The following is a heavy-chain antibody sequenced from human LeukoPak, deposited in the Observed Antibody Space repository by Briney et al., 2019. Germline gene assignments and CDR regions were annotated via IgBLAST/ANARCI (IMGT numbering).Heavy chain of an antibody. Sequence: AGGSLRLSCAASGFTVSSNYLSWVRQAPGKGLEWVPVIYSGGSTYYADSVKGRFTISRDNSKNTLYLQMNSLRAEDTAVYYCASGKYSSSWGSLDYWGQGTLVTVSS. J-gene: IGHJ4*02. CDR3: ASGKYSSSWGSLDY. CDR1: GFTVSSNY. D-gene: IGHD6-13*01. V-gene: IGHV3-53*01. CDR2: IYSGGST.